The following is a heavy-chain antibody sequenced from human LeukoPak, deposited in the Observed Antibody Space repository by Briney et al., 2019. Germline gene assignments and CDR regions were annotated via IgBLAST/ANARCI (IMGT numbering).Heavy chain of an antibody. CDR2: IYTSGST. V-gene: IGHV4-61*02. CDR3: ARDRGYGLGY. CDR1: GGSISSGSYY. Sequence: SETLSLTCTVSGGSISSGSYYWSWIRQPAGKGLEWIGRIYTSGSTSYNPSLKSRVIISVDTSKNQFSLKLSSVTAADTAVYYCARDRGYGLGYWGQGTLVTVSS. D-gene: IGHD4-17*01. J-gene: IGHJ4*02.